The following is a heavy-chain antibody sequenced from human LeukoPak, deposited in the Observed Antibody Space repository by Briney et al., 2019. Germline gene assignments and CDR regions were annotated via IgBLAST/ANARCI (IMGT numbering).Heavy chain of an antibody. Sequence: GGSLRLSCAASGFTFSSYEMNWVRQAPGKGLEWVAFIRYDGSNKYYADSVKGRFTISRDNSKDTLYLQMNSLRAEDTAVYYCAKDSNDILTGYYNPTYFGNFDYWGQGTLVTVSS. D-gene: IGHD3-9*01. CDR1: GFTFSSYE. J-gene: IGHJ4*02. CDR3: AKDSNDILTGYYNPTYFGNFDY. V-gene: IGHV3-30*02. CDR2: IRYDGSNK.